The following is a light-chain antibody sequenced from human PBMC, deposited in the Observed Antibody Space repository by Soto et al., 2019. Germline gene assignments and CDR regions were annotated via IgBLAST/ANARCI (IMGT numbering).Light chain of an antibody. CDR2: SNN. J-gene: IGLJ1*01. V-gene: IGLV1-44*01. CDR3: ATWDDSLNGSSA. Sequence: QSVLTQPHSASGTPGQRVTISCSGSSSNIGNNTVNWYQQLPRTAPKLLIYSNNQRPSGVPDRFSGSKSGTSASLAISGLQSEDEADYYCATWDDSLNGSSAFGTGTKVTVL. CDR1: SSNIGNNT.